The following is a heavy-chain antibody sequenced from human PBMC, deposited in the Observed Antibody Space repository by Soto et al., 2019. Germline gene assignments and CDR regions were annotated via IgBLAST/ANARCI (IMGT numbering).Heavy chain of an antibody. V-gene: IGHV6-1*01. CDR3: ARERGVLSEAFDI. Sequence: LSLTCAISGDSVSSNSAAWNWLRQSPSRGLEWLGRTYYRSKWYNDYVVSVKSRITINPDTSKNQFSLQLNSVTPEATAVYYCARERGVLSEAFDIWGQGTVVTVSS. CDR1: GDSVSSNSAA. CDR2: TYYRSKWYN. D-gene: IGHD3-10*01. J-gene: IGHJ3*02.